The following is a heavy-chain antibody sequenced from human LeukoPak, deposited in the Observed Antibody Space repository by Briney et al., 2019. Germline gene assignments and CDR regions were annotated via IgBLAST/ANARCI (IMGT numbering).Heavy chain of an antibody. CDR2: ISHRGST. V-gene: IGHV4-61*01. D-gene: IGHD2-21*02. Sequence: SETLSLTCTVSGGSVNSGSYSWSWLRQPPGKGLEWIGYISHRGSTKYNPSLKSRVTISVDTSKNQFSLKLSSVTAADTAMYYCAQGGGVVTDDAFDFWGQGTMVTVSS. J-gene: IGHJ3*01. CDR3: AQGGGVVTDDAFDF. CDR1: GGSVNSGSYS.